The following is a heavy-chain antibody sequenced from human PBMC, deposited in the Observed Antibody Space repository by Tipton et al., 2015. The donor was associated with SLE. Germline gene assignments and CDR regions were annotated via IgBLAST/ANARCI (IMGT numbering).Heavy chain of an antibody. CDR2: IYPRGNT. Sequence: TLSLTCTVSGGSISSDTYYWSWIRKPAGKGLEWIGHIYPRGNTNYNPSLKSRVTISVDTSNNQFSLTLTSVTAADTGVYYCARGVAIYWITYYDYYMDVWGKGTTVTVSS. CDR3: ARGVAIYWITYYDYYMDV. CDR1: GGSISSDTYY. D-gene: IGHD2-2*03. J-gene: IGHJ6*03. V-gene: IGHV4-61*09.